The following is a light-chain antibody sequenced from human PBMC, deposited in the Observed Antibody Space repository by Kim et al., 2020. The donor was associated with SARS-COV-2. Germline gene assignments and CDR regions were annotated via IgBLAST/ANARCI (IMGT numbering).Light chain of an antibody. J-gene: IGKJ2*01. V-gene: IGKV3-15*01. Sequence: EIVMTQSPAALSVSPGERVTLSCRASQSVSNNLAWYQLKPGQAPRLLIFDASTRATAVPARFSGSGSGTEFTLTISNLQSEDLAVYYCQQYTDWPYTFGQGTKVDIK. CDR3: QQYTDWPYT. CDR2: DAS. CDR1: QSVSNN.